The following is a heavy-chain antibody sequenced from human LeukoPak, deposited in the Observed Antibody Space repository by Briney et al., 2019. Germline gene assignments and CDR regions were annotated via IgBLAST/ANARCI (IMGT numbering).Heavy chain of an antibody. D-gene: IGHD5-24*01. CDR1: GFTVSSNY. Sequence: PGGSLRLSCAASGFTVSSNYMSWVRQAPGKGLEWVSVIYSGGSTYYADSVKGRFTISRDNSKNTLYPQMNSLRAEDTAVYYCAREGDGYKFDYWGQGTLVTVSS. J-gene: IGHJ4*02. CDR3: AREGDGYKFDY. V-gene: IGHV3-53*01. CDR2: IYSGGST.